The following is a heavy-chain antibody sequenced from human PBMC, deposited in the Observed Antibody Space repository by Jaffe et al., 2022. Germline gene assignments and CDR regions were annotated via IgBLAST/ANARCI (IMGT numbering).Heavy chain of an antibody. J-gene: IGHJ4*02. CDR1: GFTFSSYS. Sequence: EVQLVESGGGLVKPGGSLRLSCAASGFTFSSYSMNWVRQAPGKGLEWVSSISSSSSYIYYADSVKGRFTISRDNAKNSLYLQMNSLRAEDTAVYYCARDHCSGGSCYWDPPELEFDYWGQGTLVTVSS. D-gene: IGHD2-15*01. CDR2: ISSSSSYI. V-gene: IGHV3-21*01. CDR3: ARDHCSGGSCYWDPPELEFDY.